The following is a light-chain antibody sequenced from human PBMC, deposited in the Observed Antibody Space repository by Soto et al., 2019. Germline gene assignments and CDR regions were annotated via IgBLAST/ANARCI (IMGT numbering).Light chain of an antibody. V-gene: IGKV3-15*01. CDR2: AAS. J-gene: IGKJ2*01. CDR3: QQYSNWPPYT. CDR1: QSVSSK. Sequence: EIVMTQSPATLSVSPGERATLSCRASQSVSSKLAWYQQKPGQAPRLLIYAASTRATGIPARFSGSGSGTEFPLTITGLQSEDFAVYYCQQYSNWPPYTFGQGTKLEIK.